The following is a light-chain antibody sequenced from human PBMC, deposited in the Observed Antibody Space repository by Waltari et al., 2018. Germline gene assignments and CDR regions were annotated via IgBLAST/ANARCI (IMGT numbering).Light chain of an antibody. Sequence: DIVLTQSPGTLSLSPGERATLSCRATQSVSSNYLAWYQQKPGQAPRLLIYDASNRATGIPDRFSGSGSGTDCTLTISRLEPEDFAVYYCQQYGSSPLTFGGGTKVEIK. CDR3: QQYGSSPLT. CDR2: DAS. V-gene: IGKV3-20*01. CDR1: QSVSSNY. J-gene: IGKJ4*01.